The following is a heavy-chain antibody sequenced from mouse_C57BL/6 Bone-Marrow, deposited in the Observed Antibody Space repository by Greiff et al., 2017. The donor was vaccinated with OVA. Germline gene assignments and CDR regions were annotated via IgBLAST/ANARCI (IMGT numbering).Heavy chain of an antibody. Sequence: VQLVESGAELVRPGASVKLSCKASGYTFTSYGISWVKQRTGQGLEWIGEIYPSSGNTYYNEKFKGKATLTADKSSSTAYMELRSLTSEDSAVDVCGGGKLHGSYWDLDVWGTGTTVTVSS. CDR1: GYTFTSYG. CDR3: GGGKLHGSYWDLDV. CDR2: IYPSSGNT. J-gene: IGHJ1*03. D-gene: IGHD1-1*01. V-gene: IGHV1-81*01.